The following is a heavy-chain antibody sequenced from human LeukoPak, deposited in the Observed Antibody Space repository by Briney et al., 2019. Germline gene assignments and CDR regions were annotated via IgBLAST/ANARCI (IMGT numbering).Heavy chain of an antibody. Sequence: GGSLRLSCEASGFTFSGSTMHWVRQASAKGLEWVGRIKRKADNYATAYGTSVKGRFTPFRDDSKSTAYLQMNSLQTEDTAVYYCIRGAASGSYFGLAVWGQGATVTVSS. CDR3: IRGAASGSYFGLAV. D-gene: IGHD1-26*01. CDR2: IKRKADNYAT. CDR1: GFTFSGST. V-gene: IGHV3-73*01. J-gene: IGHJ6*02.